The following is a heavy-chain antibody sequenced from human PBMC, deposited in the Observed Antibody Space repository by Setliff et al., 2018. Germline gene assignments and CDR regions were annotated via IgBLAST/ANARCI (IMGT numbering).Heavy chain of an antibody. Sequence: ASETLSLTCTVSGGSISGGSYYWSWIRQPAGKGLEWIGRIYTSGITNYNTSLKSRVTISVDTSKNQFSLKLSAVTAADTSVDYRASSGSGCYYNLDYWGQGTLVTVSS. J-gene: IGHJ4*02. CDR1: GGSISGGSYY. CDR3: ASSGSGCYYNLDY. V-gene: IGHV4-61*02. CDR2: IYTSGIT. D-gene: IGHD3-10*01.